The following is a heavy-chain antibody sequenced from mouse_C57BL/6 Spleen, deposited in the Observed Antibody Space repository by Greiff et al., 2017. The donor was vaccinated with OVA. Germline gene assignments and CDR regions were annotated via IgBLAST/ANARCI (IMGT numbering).Heavy chain of an antibody. CDR2: ISDGGSYT. D-gene: IGHD1-1*01. J-gene: IGHJ2*01. CDR3: ARGPNYYGSSYSYYCDD. CDR1: GFTFSSYA. Sequence: EVMLVESGGGLVKPGGSLKLSCAASGFTFSSYAMSWVRQTPEKRLEWVATISDGGSYTYYPDNVKGRFTISRDNAKNNLYLQMSHLKSEDTAMYYCARGPNYYGSSYSYYCDDWGQGTTLTVSA. V-gene: IGHV5-4*03.